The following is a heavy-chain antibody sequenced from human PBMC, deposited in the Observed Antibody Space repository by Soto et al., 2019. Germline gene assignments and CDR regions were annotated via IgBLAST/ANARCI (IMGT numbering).Heavy chain of an antibody. CDR3: TRHEAYFDNSGSGSFDY. D-gene: IGHD3-22*01. V-gene: IGHV3-73*01. CDR1: GFTFSDSA. CDR2: IRSKANTYAT. Sequence: GGSLRLSCAASGFTFSDSAVHWVRQASGKGPEWVGRIRSKANTYATAYAASVRGRFTISRDDSKNTAYLQMNSLRPDDTAVYFCTRHEAYFDNSGSGSFDYWGQGTLVTVSS. J-gene: IGHJ4*02.